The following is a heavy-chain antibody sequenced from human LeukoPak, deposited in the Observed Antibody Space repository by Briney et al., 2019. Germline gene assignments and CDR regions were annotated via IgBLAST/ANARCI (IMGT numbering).Heavy chain of an antibody. CDR1: GGSISSSSYY. J-gene: IGHJ6*03. D-gene: IGHD3-22*01. CDR3: ARHTTYYYDSSGYYFPLGYYYMDV. Sequence: KASETLSLTCTVSGGSISSSSYYWGWIRQPPGKGLEWIGSIYYSGSTYYNPSLKSRVTISVDTSKNQFSLKLSSVTAADTAVYYCARHTTYYYDSSGYYFPLGYYYMDVWGKGTTVTISS. V-gene: IGHV4-39*01. CDR2: IYYSGST.